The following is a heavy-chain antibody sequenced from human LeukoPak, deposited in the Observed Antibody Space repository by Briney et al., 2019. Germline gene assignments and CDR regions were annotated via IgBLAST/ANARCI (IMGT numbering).Heavy chain of an antibody. CDR3: ARASSSRHPIDY. V-gene: IGHV3-21*01. CDR1: GFTFSSYS. D-gene: IGHD6-13*01. CDR2: ITRNSSYI. Sequence: GGSLRLSCAASGFTFSSYSMNWVRQVPGKGLEWVSSITRNSSYIYYADSVKGRFTISRDNAKNPLYLQMNSLRAEDTAVYYCARASSSRHPIDYWGQGTLVTVSS. J-gene: IGHJ4*02.